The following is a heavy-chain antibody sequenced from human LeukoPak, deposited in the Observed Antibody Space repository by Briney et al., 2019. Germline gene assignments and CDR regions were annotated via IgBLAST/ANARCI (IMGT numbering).Heavy chain of an antibody. V-gene: IGHV1-69*13. CDR2: IIPIFGTA. D-gene: IGHD2-2*01. J-gene: IGHJ6*04. Sequence: GASVKVSCKASGGTFSSYAISWVRQAPGQGLEWMGGIIPIFGTANYAQKFQGRVTITADESTSTAYMELSSLRSEDTAVYYCAREAIYCSSTSCYALDYYYGMDVWGKGTTVTASS. CDR1: GGTFSSYA. CDR3: AREAIYCSSTSCYALDYYYGMDV.